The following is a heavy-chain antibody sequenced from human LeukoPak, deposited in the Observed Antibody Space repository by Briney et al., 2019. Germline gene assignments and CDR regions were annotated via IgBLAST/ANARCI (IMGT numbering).Heavy chain of an antibody. D-gene: IGHD3-10*01. CDR1: GGSFSGYY. CDR2: INHSGST. V-gene: IGHV4-34*01. CDR3: ARRYYYGSGSYFRFGYYMDV. J-gene: IGHJ6*03. Sequence: SETLSLTCAVYGGSFSGYYWSWIRQPPGKGLEWIGEINHSGSTNYNPSLKSRVTISVDTSKNQFSLKLSSVTAADTAVYYCARRYYYGSGSYFRFGYYMDVWGKGTTVTVSS.